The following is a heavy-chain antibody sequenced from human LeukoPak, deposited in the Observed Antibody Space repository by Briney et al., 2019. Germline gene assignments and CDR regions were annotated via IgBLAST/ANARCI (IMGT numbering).Heavy chain of an antibody. CDR1: GGSLSGFY. V-gene: IGHV4-34*01. Sequence: NPSETLSLTCAVYGGSLSGFYWSWIRQSPGKGLEWIGEINQSGSTNYNPSLKSRVTISVDTSKNQFSLKLSSVTAADTAVYYCAREPTDWGQGTLVTVSS. J-gene: IGHJ4*02. CDR3: AREPTD. CDR2: INQSGST.